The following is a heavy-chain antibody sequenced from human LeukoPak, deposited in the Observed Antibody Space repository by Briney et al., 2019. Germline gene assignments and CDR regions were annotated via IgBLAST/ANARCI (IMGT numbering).Heavy chain of an antibody. CDR2: ISSSSSYI. J-gene: IGHJ4*02. Sequence: KPGGSLRLSCAASGFTFSSYSMNWVRQAPGKGLEWVSSISSSSSYIYYADSVKGRFTISRDNAKNSLYLQMNSLRAEDTAVYYCAREDYYDSSGYYNYWGQGTLVTVSS. D-gene: IGHD3-22*01. V-gene: IGHV3-21*01. CDR3: AREDYYDSSGYYNY. CDR1: GFTFSSYS.